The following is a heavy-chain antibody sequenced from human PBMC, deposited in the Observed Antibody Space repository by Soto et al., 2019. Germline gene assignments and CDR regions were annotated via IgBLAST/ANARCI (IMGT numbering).Heavy chain of an antibody. CDR3: ARIRYFYGMDV. V-gene: IGHV4-34*01. Sequence: SETLSLTCAVYGGSFSGYYWSWIRQPPGKGLEWIGEINHSGSTNYNPSLKSRVTISVDTSKNQFSLKLSSVTAADTAVYYCARIRYFYGMDVWGQGTTVTVS. CDR2: INHSGST. D-gene: IGHD3-9*01. CDR1: GGSFSGYY. J-gene: IGHJ6*02.